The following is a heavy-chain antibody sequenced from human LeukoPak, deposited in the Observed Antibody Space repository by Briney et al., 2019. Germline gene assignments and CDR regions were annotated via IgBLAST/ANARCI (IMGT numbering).Heavy chain of an antibody. D-gene: IGHD3-10*01. Sequence: ASVKVSCKASGYTFTGYYMHWVRQAPGQGLEWMGWISAYNGNTNYAQKLQGRVTMTTDTSTSTAYMELRSLRSDDTAVYYCARDVSSPDWFDPWGQGTLVTVSS. CDR2: ISAYNGNT. J-gene: IGHJ5*02. V-gene: IGHV1-18*04. CDR3: ARDVSSPDWFDP. CDR1: GYTFTGYY.